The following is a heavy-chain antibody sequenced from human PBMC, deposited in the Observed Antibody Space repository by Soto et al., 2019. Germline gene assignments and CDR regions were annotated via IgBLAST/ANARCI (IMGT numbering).Heavy chain of an antibody. V-gene: IGHV1-46*01. J-gene: IGHJ4*02. CDR2: IDPSGGSA. CDR3: AREGEYYFVSSRYALLN. Sequence: ASVKVSFKASGYSFTSYYMHWVRQAPGQGLDGMGMIDPSGGSATYAQKFQGRVTMTTDTSTHTVNMELSSLRSEDTAFYCCAREGEYYFVSSRYALLNWGQGTQVTVSS. CDR1: GYSFTSYY. D-gene: IGHD3-22*01.